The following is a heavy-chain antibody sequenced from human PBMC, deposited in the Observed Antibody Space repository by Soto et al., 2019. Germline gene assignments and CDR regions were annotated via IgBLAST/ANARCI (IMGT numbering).Heavy chain of an antibody. V-gene: IGHV3-15*01. D-gene: IGHD6-13*01. CDR2: IKSKTDGGTT. J-gene: IGHJ4*02. Sequence: GGSLRLSCAASGFTFSNAWMSWVRQAPGKGLEWVGRIKSKTDGGTTDYAAPVKGRFTISRDDSKNTLYLQMNSLKTEDTAVYYCTTDRRGYSSSWYDYWGQGTLVTVSS. CDR1: GFTFSNAW. CDR3: TTDRRGYSSSWYDY.